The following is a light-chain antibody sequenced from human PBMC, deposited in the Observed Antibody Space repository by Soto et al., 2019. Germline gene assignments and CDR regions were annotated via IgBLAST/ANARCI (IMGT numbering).Light chain of an antibody. Sequence: IQLTQSPSSLSASVGDRVTITCRASQGINTFLAWYQQKAGKAPKLLIYAASTLQSGVPSRFSGSGSGTDFTLTHSSLQSEDFATYYCQQLNTYPITFCQGTRLEIK. V-gene: IGKV1-9*01. J-gene: IGKJ5*01. CDR1: QGINTF. CDR2: AAS. CDR3: QQLNTYPIT.